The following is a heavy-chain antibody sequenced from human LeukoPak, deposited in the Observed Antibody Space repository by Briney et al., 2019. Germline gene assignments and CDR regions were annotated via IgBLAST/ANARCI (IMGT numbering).Heavy chain of an antibody. Sequence: PSETLSLTCAVSGGSISSGGYSWSWIRQPPGKGLEWIGYIYYSDTYYNPSLKSRVTISVDTSKNQFSLKLSSVTAADTAVYFCARDFWSGSNWFGPWGQGTLVTVSS. CDR1: GGSISSGGYS. CDR3: ARDFWSGSNWFGP. CDR2: IYYSDT. J-gene: IGHJ5*02. V-gene: IGHV4-30-4*07. D-gene: IGHD3-3*01.